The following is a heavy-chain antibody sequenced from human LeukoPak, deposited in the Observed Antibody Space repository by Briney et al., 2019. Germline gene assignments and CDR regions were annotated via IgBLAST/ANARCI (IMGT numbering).Heavy chain of an antibody. CDR2: INHSGST. CDR1: GGSFSDYY. J-gene: IGHJ4*02. V-gene: IGHV4-34*01. CDR3: ARQYYDFWSGYLHYFDY. D-gene: IGHD3-3*01. Sequence: SETLSLTCGVYGGSFSDYYWSWIRQPPGKGLEWIGEINHSGSTNYNPSLKSRITISVDTSKNHFSLKLSSVTAADTAVYYCARQYYDFWSGYLHYFDYWGQGTLVTVSS.